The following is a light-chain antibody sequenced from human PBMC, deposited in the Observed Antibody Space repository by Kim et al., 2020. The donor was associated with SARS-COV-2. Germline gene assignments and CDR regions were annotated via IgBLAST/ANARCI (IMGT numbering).Light chain of an antibody. CDR2: GAS. CDR3: QQYGTSPYT. J-gene: IGKJ2*01. Sequence: ENVLTQSPGTLSLSPGERATLSCRASQRVSSSYLAWYQQKPGQAPRLLIYGASSRATGIPDRFSGSGSGTDFTLTISRLEPEDFAVYYCQQYGTSPYTFGQGTKLEI. CDR1: QRVSSSY. V-gene: IGKV3-20*01.